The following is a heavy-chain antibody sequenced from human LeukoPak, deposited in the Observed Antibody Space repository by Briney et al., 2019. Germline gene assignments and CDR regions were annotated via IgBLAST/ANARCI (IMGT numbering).Heavy chain of an antibody. D-gene: IGHD2-15*01. V-gene: IGHV4-34*01. CDR2: TNHSGST. Sequence: TSETLSLTCAVYGGSFSGYYWSWIRQPPGKGLEWIGETNHSGSTNYNPSLKSRVTISVDTSKNQFSLKLSSVTAADTAVYYCARGRSRYCSGGSCYWYFDLWGRGTLVTVSS. CDR3: ARGRSRYCSGGSCYWYFDL. J-gene: IGHJ2*01. CDR1: GGSFSGYY.